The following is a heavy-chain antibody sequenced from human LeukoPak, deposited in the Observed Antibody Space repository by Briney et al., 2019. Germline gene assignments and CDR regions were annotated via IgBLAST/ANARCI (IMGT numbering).Heavy chain of an antibody. CDR3: ARERSPYSSSWSRRRDAFDI. CDR2: ISSSSSYI. J-gene: IGHJ3*02. V-gene: IGHV3-21*01. CDR1: GFTFSSYS. D-gene: IGHD6-13*01. Sequence: PGGSLRLSCAASGFTFSSYSMNWVRQAPGKGLEWVSSISSSSSYIYYADSVKGRFTISRDNAKNSLYLQMNSLRAEDTAVYYCARERSPYSSSWSRRRDAFDIWGQGTMVTVSS.